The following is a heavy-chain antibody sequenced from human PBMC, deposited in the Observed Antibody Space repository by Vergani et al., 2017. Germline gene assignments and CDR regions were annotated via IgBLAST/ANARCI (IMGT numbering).Heavy chain of an antibody. Sequence: QVPLQESGPGLVNPSETLSLTCSVFGGPLSNYYWRLVREAAGKGLEWIGLVSVTGSTDSNASLRSRVTMSIDTSTNQFSLKLTSVTAADTAIYYCARGTPIIDYWGQGSLVTVSS. J-gene: IGHJ4*02. CDR3: ARGTPIIDY. D-gene: IGHD5-24*01. CDR2: VSVTGST. CDR1: GGPLSNYY. V-gene: IGHV4-4*07.